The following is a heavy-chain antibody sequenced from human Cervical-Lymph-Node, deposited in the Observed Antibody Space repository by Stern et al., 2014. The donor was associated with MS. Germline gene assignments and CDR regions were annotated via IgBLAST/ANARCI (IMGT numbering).Heavy chain of an antibody. J-gene: IGHJ4*02. CDR1: GDSINSADFH. CDR2: IYYSGRN. V-gene: IGHV4-30-4*01. D-gene: IGHD4-17*01. CDR3: ARMKTGLRENRGFDF. Sequence: QVQLQESGPGLVKPSETLSLTCTVSGDSINSADFHWSWVRQSPGKGLEWIGYIYYSGRNYNNPSLKSRVTMSIDTSTNQFSLNLTSVTAADTALYFCARMKTGLRENRGFDFWGQGTQVTVSS.